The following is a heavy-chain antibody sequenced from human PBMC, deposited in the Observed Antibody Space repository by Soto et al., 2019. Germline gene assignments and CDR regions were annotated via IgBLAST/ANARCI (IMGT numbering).Heavy chain of an antibody. CDR3: AKNQLPPGYYYGMDV. J-gene: IGHJ6*02. V-gene: IGHV3-23*01. Sequence: PGGSLRLSCAASGFTFSSYAMSWVRQAPGKGLEWVSAISGSGGSTYYADSVKGRFTISRDNSKNTLYLQMNSLRAEDTAVYYCAKNQLPPGYYYGMDVWGQGTTVTVSS. D-gene: IGHD2-2*01. CDR2: ISGSGGST. CDR1: GFTFSSYA.